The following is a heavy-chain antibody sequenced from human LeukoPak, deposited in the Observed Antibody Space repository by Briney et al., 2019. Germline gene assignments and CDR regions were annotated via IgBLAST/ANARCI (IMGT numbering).Heavy chain of an antibody. CDR3: ARHEVYYYDSSGYYNY. D-gene: IGHD3-22*01. V-gene: IGHV5-51*01. CDR2: IYPGDSDT. J-gene: IGHJ4*02. Sequence: GESLKISCKTSGYNFNTYWIGWVRQMPGKGLEWMGIIYPGDSDTRYSPSFQGQVTISADKSISTAYLQWSSLKASDTAMYYCARHEVYYYDSSGYYNYWGQGTLVTVSS. CDR1: GYNFNTYW.